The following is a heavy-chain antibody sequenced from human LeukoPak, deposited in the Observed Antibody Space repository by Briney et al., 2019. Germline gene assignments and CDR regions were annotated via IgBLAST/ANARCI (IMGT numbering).Heavy chain of an antibody. CDR2: INPNDGDT. CDR3: ARANFLYCSSSTCLFDY. CDR1: GYTFTDYY. V-gene: IGHV1-2*02. J-gene: IGHJ4*02. D-gene: IGHD2-2*01. Sequence: ASVKVSCKAFGYTFTDYYIHWVRQAPGQGFEWMGWINPNDGDTNYAQKFQGRVTMTRDTSISTAHMEVSRLRSDDTAVYYCARANFLYCSSSTCLFDYWGQGTLVTVSS.